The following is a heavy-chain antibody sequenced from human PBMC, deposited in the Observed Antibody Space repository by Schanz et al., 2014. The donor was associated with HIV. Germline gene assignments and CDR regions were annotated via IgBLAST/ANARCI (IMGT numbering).Heavy chain of an antibody. CDR2: IYSGGST. D-gene: IGHD3-10*01. J-gene: IGHJ6*02. Sequence: EVKLVESGGGLVQPGGSLRLSCAASGFTVSSNYMSWVRQTPGKGLEWVSVIYSGGSTSYADSVKGRFTISRDNSKNTLYLQMNSLRAEDTAVYYCAREAYSGSRGLWNYYYYYGMDVWGQGTTVTVSS. CDR3: AREAYSGSRGLWNYYYYYGMDV. V-gene: IGHV3-53*01. CDR1: GFTVSSNY.